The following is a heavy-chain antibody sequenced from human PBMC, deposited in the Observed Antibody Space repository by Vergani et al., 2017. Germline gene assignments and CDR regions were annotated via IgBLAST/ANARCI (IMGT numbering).Heavy chain of an antibody. CDR2: IYYTGSA. V-gene: IGHV4-39*01. Sequence: QLQLHKSGPGLVKPSETLSLTCTLSGGSISSSSHFWGWLRQTPGKGLEWIGSIYYTGSAYYNPSLKSRVSISVDASKNQFSLKLSSVTAADSAVYYCARGTQQLAHRGYYFDYWGQGTLVTVSS. D-gene: IGHD6-13*01. CDR1: GGSISSSSHF. J-gene: IGHJ4*02. CDR3: ARGTQQLAHRGYYFDY.